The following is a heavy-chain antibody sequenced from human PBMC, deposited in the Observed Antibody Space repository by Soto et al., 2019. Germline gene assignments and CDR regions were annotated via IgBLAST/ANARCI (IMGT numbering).Heavy chain of an antibody. CDR3: AKDGQQLGSYFDY. V-gene: IGHV3-30*18. D-gene: IGHD6-13*01. Sequence: GGSLRLSCAASGFTFSSYGMHWVRQAPGKGLEWVAVISYDGSNKYYADSVKGRFTISRDNSKNTLYLQMNSLRAEDTAVYYCAKDGQQLGSYFDYWGQGTLVTVSS. CDR1: GFTFSSYG. J-gene: IGHJ4*02. CDR2: ISYDGSNK.